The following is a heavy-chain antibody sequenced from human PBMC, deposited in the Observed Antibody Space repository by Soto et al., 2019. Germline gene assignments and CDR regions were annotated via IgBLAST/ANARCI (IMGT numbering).Heavy chain of an antibody. Sequence: PSETLSLTCTVSGGSISSGGYYWSWIRQHPGKGLEWIGYIYYSGTTYYNPSLESRVIISLDMSKDQVSLKLSSVTAADAAVYYCARDSGSSGYYFDAWGPGTRVTVAS. D-gene: IGHD3-22*01. CDR1: GGSISSGGYY. J-gene: IGHJ5*02. CDR2: IYYSGTT. V-gene: IGHV4-31*03. CDR3: ARDSGSSGYYFDA.